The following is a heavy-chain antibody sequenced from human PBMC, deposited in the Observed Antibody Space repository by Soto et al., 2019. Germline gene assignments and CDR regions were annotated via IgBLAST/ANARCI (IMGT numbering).Heavy chain of an antibody. CDR1: GFTFSSYS. J-gene: IGHJ5*02. Sequence: GGSLRLSCAASGFTFSSYSMTWVRQAPGKGLEWVSSISSSSSYIYYADSVKGRFTISRDNAKNSLYLQMNSLRAEDTAVHYCARDKGIPIVGATGPWFDPWGQGTLVTVSS. V-gene: IGHV3-21*01. CDR2: ISSSSSYI. CDR3: ARDKGIPIVGATGPWFDP. D-gene: IGHD1-26*01.